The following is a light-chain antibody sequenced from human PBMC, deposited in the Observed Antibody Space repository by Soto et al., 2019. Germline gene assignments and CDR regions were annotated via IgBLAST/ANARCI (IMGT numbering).Light chain of an antibody. CDR1: QSISSY. CDR3: QQSNSTPFT. J-gene: IGKJ3*01. Sequence: DIPMTQSPSSLSASVGDRVTITCRASQSISSYLNWYQQKPGKAPKLLIYAAFSLQSGVPSRFSGSGSGTDFTLTISSLQPEDFATYYCQQSNSTPFTFGPGTKVDIK. V-gene: IGKV1-39*01. CDR2: AAF.